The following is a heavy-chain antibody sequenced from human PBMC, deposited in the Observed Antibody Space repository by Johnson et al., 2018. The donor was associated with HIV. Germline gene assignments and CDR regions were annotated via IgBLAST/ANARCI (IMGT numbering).Heavy chain of an antibody. CDR3: AREGGIRGPSPVDAFDI. J-gene: IGHJ3*02. CDR1: GYSVTGYN. V-gene: IGHV3-66*02. D-gene: IGHD3-16*01. CDR2: IYSGGST. Sequence: MLLVESGGGLVQPGGSLRLSCAVSGYSVTGYNMNWVRQAPVKGLEWVSVIYSGGSTYYADSVKGRFTISRDNSKNTLYLQMNSLRAEDTAVYYCAREGGIRGPSPVDAFDIWGQGTMVTVSS.